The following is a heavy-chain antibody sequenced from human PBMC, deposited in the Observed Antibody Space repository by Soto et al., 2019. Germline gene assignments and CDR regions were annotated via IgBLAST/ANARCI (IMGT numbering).Heavy chain of an antibody. CDR3: ARDRIAVAVSPRSWFDP. CDR2: ISYDGSNK. Sequence: TGGSLRLSCAASGFTFSSYAMHWVRQAPGKGLEWVAVISYDGSNKYYADSVKGRFTISRDNSKNTLYLQMNSLRAEDTAVYYCARDRIAVAVSPRSWFDPWGQGTLVTVSS. D-gene: IGHD6-19*01. V-gene: IGHV3-30-3*01. J-gene: IGHJ5*02. CDR1: GFTFSSYA.